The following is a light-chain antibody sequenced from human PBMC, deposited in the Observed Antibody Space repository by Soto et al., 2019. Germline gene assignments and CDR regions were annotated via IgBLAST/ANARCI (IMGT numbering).Light chain of an antibody. CDR2: AAS. V-gene: IGKV1-6*01. CDR1: QGIRND. J-gene: IGKJ3*01. Sequence: IQLTQSPSFLSASIGDRVTITCRASQGIRNDLDWFQQKPGKAPKLLIYAASNLQSGVPARFSGSGSGTDFTLTISSLQPEDFATYYCLQKYFYPFTFGPGTKVDIK. CDR3: LQKYFYPFT.